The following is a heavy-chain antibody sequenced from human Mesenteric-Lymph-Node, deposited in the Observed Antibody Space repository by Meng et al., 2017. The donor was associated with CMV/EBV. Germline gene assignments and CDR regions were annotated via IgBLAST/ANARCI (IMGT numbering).Heavy chain of an antibody. CDR3: ARVIASAGTRWFDP. CDR1: GGSISSYY. Sequence: SETLSLTCTVSGGSISSYYWSWIRQPPGKGLEWIGSIYYSGRTDYNPSLKSRVTISVDTSKNQFSLKLTSVTAADTAVYYCARVIASAGTRWFDPWGQGTLVTVSS. V-gene: IGHV4-59*12. J-gene: IGHJ5*02. CDR2: IYYSGRT. D-gene: IGHD6-13*01.